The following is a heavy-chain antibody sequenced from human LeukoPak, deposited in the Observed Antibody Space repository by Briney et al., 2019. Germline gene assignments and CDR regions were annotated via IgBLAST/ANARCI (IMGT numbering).Heavy chain of an antibody. CDR2: IYYSGTT. D-gene: IGHD6-6*01. V-gene: IGHV4-39*01. Sequence: PSETLSLTCTVSGVSISGSNYYWGWLRPPPGMGLEWIGSIYYSGTTYYDPSLKSRITISVDTSKNQFSLQVTSMTAADTAVYYCARHSSAARPNFDYWGQGTLVTVSS. J-gene: IGHJ4*02. CDR1: GVSISGSNYY. CDR3: ARHSSAARPNFDY.